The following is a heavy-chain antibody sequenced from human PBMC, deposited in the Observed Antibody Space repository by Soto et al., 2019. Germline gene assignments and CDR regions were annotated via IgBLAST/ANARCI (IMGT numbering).Heavy chain of an antibody. CDR3: ARVGVYAEYYYFGY. CDR1: GGTFSSYA. J-gene: IGHJ4*02. CDR2: IIPIFGTA. V-gene: IGHV1-69*06. Sequence: SVKVSCKASGGTFSSYAISWVRQAPGQGLEWMGGIIPIFGTANYAQKFQGRVTITADKSTSTAYMELSSLRSEDTAVYYCARVGVYAEYYYFGYWGQGTLVTVSS. D-gene: IGHD2-8*02.